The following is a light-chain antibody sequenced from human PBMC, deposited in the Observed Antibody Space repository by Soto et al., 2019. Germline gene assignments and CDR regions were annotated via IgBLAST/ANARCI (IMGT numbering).Light chain of an antibody. J-gene: IGLJ3*02. CDR3: CSYAGSSFWV. Sequence: ALTQPRSVSGSPGQSVTISCTGTSSDVGGYNYVSWYQQHPGKAPKLMIYDVSKRPSGVPDRFSGSKSGNTASLTISGLQAEDEADYYCCSYAGSSFWVFGGGTKLTVL. CDR2: DVS. V-gene: IGLV2-11*01. CDR1: SSDVGGYNY.